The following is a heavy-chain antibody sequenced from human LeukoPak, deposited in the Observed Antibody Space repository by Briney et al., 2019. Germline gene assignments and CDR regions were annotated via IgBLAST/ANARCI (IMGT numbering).Heavy chain of an antibody. V-gene: IGHV4-4*07. CDR1: GGSISSYY. Sequence: SETLSLTCTVSGGSISSYYRSWIRQPAGKGLEWIGRIYTSGSTNYNPSLKSRVTMSVDTSKNQFPLKLSSVTAADTAAYYCARVRQLWFGEPDAFDIWGQGTMVTVSS. CDR2: IYTSGST. J-gene: IGHJ3*02. CDR3: ARVRQLWFGEPDAFDI. D-gene: IGHD3-10*01.